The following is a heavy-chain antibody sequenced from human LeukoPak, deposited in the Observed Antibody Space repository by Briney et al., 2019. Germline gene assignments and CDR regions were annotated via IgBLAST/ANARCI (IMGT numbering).Heavy chain of an antibody. CDR2: ISGSGGNT. Sequence: AGGSLRLSCAASGFTFSNYAMNWVRQAPGKGLQWVSSISGSGGNTYYADSVKGRFTISRDNAKNSLFLQMNSLRAEDTAVYYCARDDYDSGTTFDYWGQGTLVTVSS. D-gene: IGHD3-10*01. V-gene: IGHV3-23*01. CDR3: ARDDYDSGTTFDY. J-gene: IGHJ4*02. CDR1: GFTFSNYA.